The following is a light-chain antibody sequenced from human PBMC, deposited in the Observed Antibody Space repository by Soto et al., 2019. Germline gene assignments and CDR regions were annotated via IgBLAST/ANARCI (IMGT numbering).Light chain of an antibody. V-gene: IGLV2-8*01. CDR2: EVS. CDR1: SSDVGGYNF. CDR3: SSYAGSNSPVV. J-gene: IGLJ2*01. Sequence: QSALTQPPFASGSPGQSVTISCTGTSSDVGGYNFVSWYQHHPGKAPKLMISEVSKRPSGVPDRFSGSKSGNTASLTVSGLQAEDEAYYYCSSYAGSNSPVVFGGGTKQTVL.